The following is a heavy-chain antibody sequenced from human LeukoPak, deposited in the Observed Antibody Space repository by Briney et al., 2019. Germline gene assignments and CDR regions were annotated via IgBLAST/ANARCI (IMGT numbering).Heavy chain of an antibody. J-gene: IGHJ6*03. CDR2: INPNSGGT. CDR3: AQTMYSSSSSYYYYMDV. D-gene: IGHD6-6*01. V-gene: IGHV1-2*02. Sequence: GASVKVSCKASGYTFTGYYMHWVRQAPGQGLEWMGWINPNSGGTNYAQKFQGRVTMTRDTSISTAYMELSSLRSEDTAVYHCAQTMYSSSSSYYYYMDVWGKGTTVTVSS. CDR1: GYTFTGYY.